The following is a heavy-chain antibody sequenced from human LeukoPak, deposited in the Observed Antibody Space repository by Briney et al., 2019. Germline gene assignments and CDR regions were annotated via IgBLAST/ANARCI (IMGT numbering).Heavy chain of an antibody. Sequence: GGSLRLSCAASGFTFSSYWMHWVRQAPGKGLVWVSRINSDGSSTSYADSVKGRFTISRDNAKNTLYLQMNSLSAEDTAVYYCVKDDFWSGPPSDYWGLGTLATVSS. CDR3: VKDDFWSGPPSDY. J-gene: IGHJ4*02. D-gene: IGHD3-3*01. V-gene: IGHV3-74*01. CDR1: GFTFSSYW. CDR2: INSDGSST.